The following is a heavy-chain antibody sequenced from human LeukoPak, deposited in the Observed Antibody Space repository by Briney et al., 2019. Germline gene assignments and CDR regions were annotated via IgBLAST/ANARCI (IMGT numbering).Heavy chain of an antibody. D-gene: IGHD5-18*01. J-gene: IGHJ4*02. V-gene: IGHV1-46*01. CDR2: INPSGTST. CDR3: ARSSTPMAADC. CDR1: GYTFTSYY. Sequence: GASVKVSCKASGYTFTSYYMHWVRQAPGQALEWMGIINPSGTSTSYAQKFQGRVTMTRDTSTSTVYMELSSLRSEDTAVYYCARSSTPMAADCWGQGTLVTVSS.